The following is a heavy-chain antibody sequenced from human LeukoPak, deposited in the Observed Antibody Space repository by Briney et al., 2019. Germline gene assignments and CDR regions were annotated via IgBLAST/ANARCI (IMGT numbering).Heavy chain of an antibody. Sequence: GGSLRLSCAAFGFTFSSYAMSWVRQAPGKGLEWVSAISGSGGSTYYADSVKGRFTISRDNSKNTLYLQMNSLRAEDTAVYYCAKSAPLTPLTKRQWLAGDAFDIWGQGTMVTVSS. D-gene: IGHD6-19*01. V-gene: IGHV3-23*01. CDR1: GFTFSSYA. CDR3: AKSAPLTPLTKRQWLAGDAFDI. J-gene: IGHJ3*02. CDR2: ISGSGGST.